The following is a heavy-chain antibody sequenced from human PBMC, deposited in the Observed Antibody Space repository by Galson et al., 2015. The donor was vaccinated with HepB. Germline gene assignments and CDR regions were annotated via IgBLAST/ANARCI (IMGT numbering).Heavy chain of an antibody. CDR3: AKRDHVSQYFFDY. D-gene: IGHD3-16*01. Sequence: SLRLSCAASGFTFSNYGMSWVRQAPGKGLEWVSTASKTVPTTYYADSVRGRFTISRDNSRNIVYLQMNSLRDEDTAVYYCAKRDHVSQYFFDYWGQGILVTVSS. CDR2: ASKTVPTT. J-gene: IGHJ4*02. CDR1: GFTFSNYG. V-gene: IGHV3-23*01.